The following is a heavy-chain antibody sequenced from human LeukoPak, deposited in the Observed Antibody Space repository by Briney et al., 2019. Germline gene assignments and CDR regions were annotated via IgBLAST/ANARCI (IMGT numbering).Heavy chain of an antibody. Sequence: GGSLRLSCAASGFTFSSYAMSWVRQAPGKGLEWVSAISGSGGSTYYADSVKGRFTISRDNSKNTLYLQTNSLRAEDTAVYYCAKGRSGYDQNWFDPWGQGTLVTVSS. J-gene: IGHJ5*02. D-gene: IGHD5-12*01. V-gene: IGHV3-23*01. CDR1: GFTFSSYA. CDR2: ISGSGGST. CDR3: AKGRSGYDQNWFDP.